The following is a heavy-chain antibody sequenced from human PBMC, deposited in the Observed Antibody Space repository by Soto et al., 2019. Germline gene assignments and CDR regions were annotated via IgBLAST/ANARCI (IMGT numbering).Heavy chain of an antibody. CDR3: ARLRNYDVSY. V-gene: IGHV4-39*01. J-gene: IGHJ4*02. CDR1: GGSISSSSDY. D-gene: IGHD3-3*01. Sequence: SETLSLTCTVSGGSISSSSDYWGWIRQPPGKGLEWIGSIYYSGSTYYNPSLKSRVTISVDTSKNQFSLKLSSVTAADTAVYYCARLRNYDVSYWGQGTLVTVSS. CDR2: IYYSGST.